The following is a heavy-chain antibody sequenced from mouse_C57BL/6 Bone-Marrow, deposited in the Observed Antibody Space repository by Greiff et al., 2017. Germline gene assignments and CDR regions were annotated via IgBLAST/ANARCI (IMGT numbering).Heavy chain of an antibody. Sequence: VQLQQPGAELVRPGSSVKLSCKASGYTFTSYWMDWVKQRPGQGLEWIGNIYPSDSETHYTQKFKDKATLTVDKSSSTAYMQLSSLTSEDSAVYYCARWGTTVVAHYAMDYWGQGTSVTVSS. CDR1: GYTFTSYW. CDR3: ARWGTTVVAHYAMDY. V-gene: IGHV1-61*01. D-gene: IGHD1-1*01. J-gene: IGHJ4*01. CDR2: IYPSDSET.